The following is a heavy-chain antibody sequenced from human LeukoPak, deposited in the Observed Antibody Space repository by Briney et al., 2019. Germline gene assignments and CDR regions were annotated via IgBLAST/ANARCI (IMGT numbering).Heavy chain of an antibody. CDR2: IYTGGNT. J-gene: IGHJ4*02. CDR3: ARGGFDY. V-gene: IGHV3-53*01. Sequence: GESLRLSCAASGFLASGYYMSWVRQAPGKGLEWVSVIYTGGNTYYADSVKGRFTTSRDNSKNTLYLQMNSLRAEDTAVYYCARGGFDYWGQGTLVTVSS. CDR1: GFLASGYY.